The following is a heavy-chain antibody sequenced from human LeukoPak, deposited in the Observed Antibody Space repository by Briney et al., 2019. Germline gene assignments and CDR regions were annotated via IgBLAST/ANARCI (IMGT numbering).Heavy chain of an antibody. CDR2: INERGTDS. J-gene: IGHJ4*02. Sequence: GGSLRLSCTASGFTFSGHWIHWVRQPPGMGLVWVSRINERGTDSMYAESVKGRFTISSDNAKNTVYLQMNSLRAEDTAVYYCVRDETLWTLDWWGQGTLVSVSS. CDR1: GFTFSGHW. CDR3: VRDETLWTLDW. D-gene: IGHD1-1*01. V-gene: IGHV3-74*03.